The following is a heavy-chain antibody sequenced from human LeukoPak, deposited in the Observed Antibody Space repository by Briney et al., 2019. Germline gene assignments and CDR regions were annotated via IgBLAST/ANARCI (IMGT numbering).Heavy chain of an antibody. CDR1: GFTFSSCV. CDR3: AKVYTKGVGATDY. V-gene: IGHV3-23*01. Sequence: GGSLRLSCAASGFTFSSCVMSWARQAPGKGLEWVSVISGGGDSTYYADSVKGRFTISRDNSKNTLYLQMNSLRAEDTAIYYCAKVYTKGVGATDYWGHGTLVTVSS. J-gene: IGHJ4*01. D-gene: IGHD1-26*01. CDR2: ISGGGDST.